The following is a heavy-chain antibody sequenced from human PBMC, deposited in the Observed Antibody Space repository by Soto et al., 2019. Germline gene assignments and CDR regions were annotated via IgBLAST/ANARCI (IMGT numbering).Heavy chain of an antibody. CDR3: ARDRDAYCSKGICSGPYFDY. Sequence: GGSLRLSCAASGFTFSTYSINWVRQAPGKGLEWISYISDNSSVIYYADAVKGRFTVSRDNAKNSLYLQMNSLRDEDTAVYYCARDRDAYCSKGICSGPYFDYWGQGTLVTVSS. J-gene: IGHJ4*02. CDR2: ISDNSSVI. D-gene: IGHD2-8*01. CDR1: GFTFSTYS. V-gene: IGHV3-48*02.